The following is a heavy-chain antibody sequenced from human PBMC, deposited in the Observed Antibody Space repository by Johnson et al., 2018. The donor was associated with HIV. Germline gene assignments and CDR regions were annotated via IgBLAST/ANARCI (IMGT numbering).Heavy chain of an antibody. V-gene: IGHV3-11*04. D-gene: IGHD3-3*01. CDR3: ARDRRSIFGQEGAFDI. CDR2: ISSSGSTI. CDR1: GFTFSDYY. Sequence: QVQLVESGGGLVKPGGSLRLSCAASGFTFSDYYMSWIRQAPGKGLEWVSYISSSGSTIYYADSVNGRFTNPRDNAKNSLYLQMNGLRAEDTAVYYCARDRRSIFGQEGAFDIWGQGTTVTVSS. J-gene: IGHJ3*02.